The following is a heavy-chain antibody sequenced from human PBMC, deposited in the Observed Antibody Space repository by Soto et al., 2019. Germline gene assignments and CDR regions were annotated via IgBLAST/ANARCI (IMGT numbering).Heavy chain of an antibody. CDR2: MNPNSGNT. Sequence: QVELVQSGAEVKKPGASVKVSCKASGYTFTSYDINWVRQATGQGLEWMGWMNPNSGNTGYAQKFQGRVTMTRNTSISTAYMELSSLRSEDTAVYYCARGRYYYGSGSYSNYYYYYYIDVSGKGTTVTVSS. CDR3: ARGRYYYGSGSYSNYYYYYYIDV. V-gene: IGHV1-8*01. D-gene: IGHD3-10*01. J-gene: IGHJ6*03. CDR1: GYTFTSYD.